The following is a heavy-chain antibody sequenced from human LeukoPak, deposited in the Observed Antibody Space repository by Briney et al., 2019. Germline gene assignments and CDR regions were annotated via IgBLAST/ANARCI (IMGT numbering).Heavy chain of an antibody. J-gene: IGHJ5*02. CDR2: MNFNSGNT. V-gene: IGHV1-8*01. CDR1: GYTFPNYD. CDR3: AKVPPSITAAGNWLDP. D-gene: IGHD6-13*01. Sequence: GASVKVSCKASGYTFPNYDINWVRQATGQGLEWMGWMNFNSGNTGYAQKFQGRVTMTRNTALSTIYMELSSLKSEDTAMYYCAKVPPSITAAGNWLDPWGQGALVTVSS.